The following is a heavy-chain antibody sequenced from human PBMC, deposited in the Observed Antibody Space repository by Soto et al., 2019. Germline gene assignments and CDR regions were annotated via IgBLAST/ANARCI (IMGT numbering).Heavy chain of an antibody. CDR1: GFSLSTSGVG. CDR2: IYWDDDK. D-gene: IGHD3-10*01. J-gene: IGHJ5*02. CDR3: AHITAPPYYSGSGSYLLRENWLDP. V-gene: IGHV2-5*02. Sequence: SGPTLVNPTQTLTLTCTFSGFSLSTSGVGVGWIRQPPGKALEWLALIYWDDDKRYSPSLKSRLTITKDTSKNQVVLTMTNMDPVDTATYYFAHITAPPYYSGSGSYLLRENWLDPWGQGTLVTVSS.